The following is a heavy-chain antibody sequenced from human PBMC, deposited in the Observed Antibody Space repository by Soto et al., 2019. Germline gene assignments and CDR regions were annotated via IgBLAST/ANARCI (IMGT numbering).Heavy chain of an antibody. CDR2: IKPYSGAT. CDR1: GYTFSDYY. V-gene: IGHV1-2*04. D-gene: IGHD5-12*01. CDR3: ARARANVAPNWFDP. J-gene: IGHJ5*02. Sequence: QVQLVQCGAEVKKPGASVKVSCKASGYTFSDYYVHWVRQAPGQGLEWMGWIKPYSGATNYAQKFQDWVTMTGDASVSTAYLELTTLVSDDTAVYYCARARANVAPNWFDPWGQGTLVIVSS.